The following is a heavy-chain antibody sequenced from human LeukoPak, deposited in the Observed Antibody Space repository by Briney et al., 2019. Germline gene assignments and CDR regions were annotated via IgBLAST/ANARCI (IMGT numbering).Heavy chain of an antibody. Sequence: GGSLRLSCAASGLTVSSNYMSWVRQAPGKGLEWVSVIYSGGSTYYADSVKGRFTISRDNSKNTLYLQMNSLRAEDTAVYYCARDPRSRSYDILTGYGHWGQGTLVTVSS. CDR2: IYSGGST. D-gene: IGHD3-9*01. J-gene: IGHJ4*02. V-gene: IGHV3-66*01. CDR3: ARDPRSRSYDILTGYGH. CDR1: GLTVSSNY.